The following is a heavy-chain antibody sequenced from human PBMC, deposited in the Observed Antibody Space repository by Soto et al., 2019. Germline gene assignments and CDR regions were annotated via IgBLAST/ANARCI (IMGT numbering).Heavy chain of an antibody. Sequence: KKAPASVKVSCKVSGYTLTELSMHKVRQAPGKGLEWMGGFDPEDGETIYAQKFQGRVTMTEDTSTDTAYMELSSLRSEDTAVYYCATSSWFGELLPPYYYYYGMDVWGQGTTVTVSS. V-gene: IGHV1-24*01. J-gene: IGHJ6*02. CDR1: GYTLTELS. CDR2: FDPEDGET. D-gene: IGHD3-10*01. CDR3: ATSSWFGELLPPYYYYYGMDV.